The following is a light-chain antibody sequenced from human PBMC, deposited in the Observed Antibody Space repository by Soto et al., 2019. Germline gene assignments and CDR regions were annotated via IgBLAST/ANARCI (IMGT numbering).Light chain of an antibody. Sequence: QSVLTQPASVSGSRGQSITISCTGTTSDVPGSNSVSWYQQHPGKAPILIIYDVTKRPSGVSSRFSGSKSDNTATLTISGLQVEDEAEYYCSSYITSSIVLFGGGIKLTVL. CDR1: TSDVPGSNS. CDR3: SSYITSSIVL. CDR2: DVT. V-gene: IGLV2-14*03. J-gene: IGLJ2*01.